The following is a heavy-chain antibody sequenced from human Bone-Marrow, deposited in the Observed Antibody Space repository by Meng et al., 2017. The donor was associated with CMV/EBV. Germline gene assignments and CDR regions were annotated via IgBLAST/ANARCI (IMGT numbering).Heavy chain of an antibody. CDR1: GFTFSSYA. V-gene: IGHV3-23*03. J-gene: IGHJ4*02. D-gene: IGHD5-24*01. CDR3: AKDRDGYNLSPFDY. CDR2: IYSGGSST. Sequence: GGSLRLSCAASGFTFSSYAMSWVRQTPGKGLEWVSVIYSGGSSTYYADSVKGRFTISRDNSKNTLYLQMNSLRAEDTAVYYCAKDRDGYNLSPFDYWGQGPRVTGSS.